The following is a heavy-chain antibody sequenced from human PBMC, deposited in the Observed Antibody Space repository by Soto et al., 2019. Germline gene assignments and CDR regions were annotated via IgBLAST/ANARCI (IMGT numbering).Heavy chain of an antibody. CDR2: ISYDGSNK. Sequence: QVQLVESGGGVVQPGRSLRLSCAASGFTFSSYGMHWVRQAPGKGLEWVAVISYDGSNKYYADSVKGRFTISRDNSKNTLYLQMNSLRAEDTAVYYCAKGRVVVITGGIDYWGQGPLVTVSS. V-gene: IGHV3-30*18. J-gene: IGHJ4*02. CDR1: GFTFSSYG. CDR3: AKGRVVVITGGIDY. D-gene: IGHD3-22*01.